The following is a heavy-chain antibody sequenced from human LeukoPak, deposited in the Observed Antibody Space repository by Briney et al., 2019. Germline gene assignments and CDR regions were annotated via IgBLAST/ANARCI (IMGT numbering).Heavy chain of an antibody. J-gene: IGHJ6*03. CDR3: ERGKFWSAYDTPSYYYDYYMDV. CDR2: IITIFGTA. Sequence: ASVKVSCKASGGTFSSYAISWVRQAPGQGLEWMGGIITIFGTANYAQKFQGRVTITADESTSTAYMELSSLRSEDTAVYYCERGKFWSAYDTPSYYYDYYMDVWGKGTTVTVS. D-gene: IGHD3-3*01. V-gene: IGHV1-69*01. CDR1: GGTFSSYA.